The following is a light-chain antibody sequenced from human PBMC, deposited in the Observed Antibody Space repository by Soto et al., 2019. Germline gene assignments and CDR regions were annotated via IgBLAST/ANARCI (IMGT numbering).Light chain of an antibody. J-gene: IGLJ3*02. CDR1: ALPKQY. CDR3: QSSDSSGTSWV. Sequence: SSELTQPPSVSVSPGQTARITCSGDALPKQYAYWYQQKPGQAPVLVIYKDSERTSGIPERFSGSSSGTTVTLTISGVQAEDEADYYFQSSDSSGTSWVFGGGTKLTVL. V-gene: IGLV3-25*03. CDR2: KDS.